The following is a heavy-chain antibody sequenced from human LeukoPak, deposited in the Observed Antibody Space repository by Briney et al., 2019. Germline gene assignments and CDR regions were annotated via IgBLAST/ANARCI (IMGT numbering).Heavy chain of an antibody. J-gene: IGHJ4*02. CDR2: INWVGDTS. CDR3: AKDRQYGDYGGGDFFDS. Sequence: GGSLRLSCAASGFTFDDYAMHWVRHAPGKGLQWISSINWVGDTSSYADSVKGRFTVSRDNTKGSLYLQMHGLRNEDTALYYCAKDRQYGDYGGGDFFDSWGQGTLVTVSS. D-gene: IGHD4-17*01. CDR1: GFTFDDYA. V-gene: IGHV3-43D*03.